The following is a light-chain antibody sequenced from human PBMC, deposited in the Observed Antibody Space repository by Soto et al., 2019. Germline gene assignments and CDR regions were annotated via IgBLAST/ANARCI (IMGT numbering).Light chain of an antibody. CDR3: QQYNNWPFL. Sequence: EIVLTQSPGTLSLSPGERFTLPYSFSQSVRSSYLVCYQQKPGQAPRLLIYGASTRATGIPARFSGSGSGTEFTLTISSLQSEDFAVYYCQQYNNWPFLFGPGTKVDIK. CDR1: QSVRSSY. V-gene: IGKV3-15*01. CDR2: GAS. J-gene: IGKJ3*01.